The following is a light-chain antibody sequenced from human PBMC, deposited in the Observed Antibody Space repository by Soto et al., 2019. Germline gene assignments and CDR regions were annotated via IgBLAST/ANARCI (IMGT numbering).Light chain of an antibody. CDR2: EVS. CDR1: SSDVGGYNY. Sequence: QSVLTQPASVSGSPGQSITISCTGTSSDVGGYNYVSWYQQHPGKAPKLMIYEVSNRPSGVSNRFSGSKSGNTASLTISGLQAEDEADYYCQSYDNSVSGYVFGTGTKLTVL. V-gene: IGLV2-14*01. J-gene: IGLJ1*01. CDR3: QSYDNSVSGYV.